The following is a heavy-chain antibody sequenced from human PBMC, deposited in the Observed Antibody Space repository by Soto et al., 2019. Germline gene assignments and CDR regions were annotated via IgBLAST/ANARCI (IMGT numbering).Heavy chain of an antibody. V-gene: IGHV3-49*05. CDR3: TTIPLNRRGDPFNC. J-gene: IGHJ4*02. CDR1: GFIFGDYA. Sequence: EMQLVESGGGLVKPGRSLRLSCTGSGFIFGDYAVSWFRQNPGKGLDCVGFIRSEAYGGTADYAASVRGRFTISRDDYKSVAYLQLDSLKTEDTGVYYCTTIPLNRRGDPFNCWGQGTLVTVSS. D-gene: IGHD2-21*02. CDR2: IRSEAYGGTA.